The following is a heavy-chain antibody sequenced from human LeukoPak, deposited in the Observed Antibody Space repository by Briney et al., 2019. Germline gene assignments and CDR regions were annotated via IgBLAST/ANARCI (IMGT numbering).Heavy chain of an antibody. V-gene: IGHV3-30*18. Sequence: GGSLRLSCAASGFTFSSYGMHWVRQAPGKGLEWVAVISYDGSNKYYADSVKGRFTISRDNSKNTLYLRMNSLRAEDTAVYYCAKDLSSGQGPNYFDYWGQGTLVTVSS. CDR2: ISYDGSNK. CDR1: GFTFSSYG. CDR3: AKDLSSGQGPNYFDY. D-gene: IGHD2-15*01. J-gene: IGHJ4*02.